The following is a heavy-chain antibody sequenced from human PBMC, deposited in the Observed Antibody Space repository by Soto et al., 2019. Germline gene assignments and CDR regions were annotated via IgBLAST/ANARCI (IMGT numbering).Heavy chain of an antibody. V-gene: IGHV6-1*01. CDR2: TYYRSKWIS. Sequence: SQTLSLTCAISGDSVSNNGATWNWIRQSPSGGLEWLGRTYYRSKWISDYAMSVKSRISINPDTSKNQISLQLNSVTPEDTAVYYCARDPPDFNSGFDFWGQGTLVTAPQ. D-gene: IGHD1-26*01. CDR1: GDSVSNNGAT. CDR3: ARDPPDFNSGFDF. J-gene: IGHJ4*02.